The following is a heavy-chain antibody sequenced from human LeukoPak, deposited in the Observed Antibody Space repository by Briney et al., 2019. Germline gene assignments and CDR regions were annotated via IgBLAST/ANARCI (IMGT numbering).Heavy chain of an antibody. CDR1: GFTFSTYS. J-gene: IGHJ6*02. CDR3: AKDILRTTYSNYYYGMDV. D-gene: IGHD6-13*01. V-gene: IGHV3-48*01. CDR2: ITSGSVTM. Sequence: GGFLRLSCAASGFTFSTYSMNWVRQAPGKGLEWVSYITSGSVTMFYADSVKGRFTISRDNAENSMYLQMNSLRAEDTALYYCAKDILRTTYSNYYYGMDVWGQGTTVTVSS.